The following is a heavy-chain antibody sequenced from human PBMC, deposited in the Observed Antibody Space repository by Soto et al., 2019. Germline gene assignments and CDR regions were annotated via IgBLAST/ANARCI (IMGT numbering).Heavy chain of an antibody. Sequence: GGSLSLSCAAAGFSLSNYAMDWVRQALGKGLELVSAISAGGSNTTYADSVKGRFTISSDNSKNTLYLQMNGLRADDTAVYYCAKEYSTSFDYWGQGTPVTVSS. CDR3: AKEYSTSFDY. J-gene: IGHJ4*02. CDR2: ISAGGSNT. V-gene: IGHV3-23*01. D-gene: IGHD6-6*01. CDR1: GFSLSNYA.